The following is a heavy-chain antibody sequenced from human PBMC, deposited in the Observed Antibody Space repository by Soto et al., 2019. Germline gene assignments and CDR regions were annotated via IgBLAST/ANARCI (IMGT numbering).Heavy chain of an antibody. CDR3: ATSMSGSSLYGMDI. J-gene: IGHJ6*02. CDR1: GGSFSGYQ. V-gene: IGHV4-34*01. D-gene: IGHD1-26*01. CDR2: INHSGST. Sequence: SETLSLTCAVYGGSFSGYQWTWIRQPPGKGLEWIGEINHSGSTNYNPSLKTRLTVSVDTSRNQFSLKLRSVTAADTAIYYCATSMSGSSLYGMDIWGQGTTVTV.